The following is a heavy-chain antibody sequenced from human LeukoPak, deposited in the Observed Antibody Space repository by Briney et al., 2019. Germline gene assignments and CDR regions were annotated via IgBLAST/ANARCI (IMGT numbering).Heavy chain of an antibody. J-gene: IGHJ4*02. CDR2: IYYSGST. Sequence: SETLSLTCTVSGGSISSYYWSWIRQPPGKGLEWIGYIYYSGSTNYNPSLNSRVTISVDTSKNQFSLNLSSVTAADTAVYYCARGGVNWTFDYWGQGTLVTVSS. CDR3: ARGGVNWTFDY. CDR1: GGSISSYY. D-gene: IGHD1-20*01. V-gene: IGHV4-59*01.